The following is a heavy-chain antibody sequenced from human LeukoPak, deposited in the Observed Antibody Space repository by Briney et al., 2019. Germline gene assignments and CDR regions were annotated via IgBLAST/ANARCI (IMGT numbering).Heavy chain of an antibody. J-gene: IGHJ4*02. V-gene: IGHV5-51*01. CDR1: GYSFTNYL. D-gene: IGHD3-16*01. Sequence: GESRKISCKGSGYSFTNYLIGGVRQMPGKGLEWMGIIYPGDSHTRYHAYLQGQVTISADKSISTAYLQWSSLKASDTAMYYCARWGREIKSYFAYWGQGTLVTVSS. CDR3: ARWGREIKSYFAY. CDR2: IYPGDSHT.